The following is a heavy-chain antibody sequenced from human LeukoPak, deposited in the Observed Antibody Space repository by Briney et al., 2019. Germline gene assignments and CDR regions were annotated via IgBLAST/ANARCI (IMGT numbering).Heavy chain of an antibody. V-gene: IGHV4-30-2*01. D-gene: IGHD6-13*01. CDR3: ARDDRIAAAGLDAFDI. Sequence: SQTLSLTCTVSGDSISSGGYSWSWIRQPPGKGLEWIGYINHSGSTYCNPPLKSRVTLSLDRSKKQFSLKLSSVTAADTAVYYCARDDRIAAAGLDAFDIWGQGTMVTVSS. CDR2: INHSGST. J-gene: IGHJ3*02. CDR1: GDSISSGGYS.